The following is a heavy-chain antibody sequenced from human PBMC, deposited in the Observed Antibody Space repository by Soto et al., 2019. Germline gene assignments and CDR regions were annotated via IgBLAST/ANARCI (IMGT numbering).Heavy chain of an antibody. V-gene: IGHV3-23*01. CDR2: IRGDGGQT. D-gene: IGHD3-3*01. Sequence: PGGSLRLSCTASGFTFTSYGMGWVRQAPGQGLQWVSTIRGDGGQTHYTDSVKGRFSISRDNSKNTVYLQMDSLRAEDTAMYFFGGDGGLASDDFFGCWGQGTQVTVSS. CDR3: GGDGGLASDDFFGC. CDR1: GFTFTSYG. J-gene: IGHJ4*02.